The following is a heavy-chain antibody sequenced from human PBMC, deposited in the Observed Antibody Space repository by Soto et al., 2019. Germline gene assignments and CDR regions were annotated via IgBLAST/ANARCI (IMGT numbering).Heavy chain of an antibody. CDR2: IIPIFGTA. Sequence: SVKVSCKASGGTFSSYAISWVRQAPGQGLEWMGGIIPIFGTADYAQKFQGRVTITADESTSTAYMELSSLRSEDTAVYYCARGESGLYSSASEALTYYYYYGMDVWGQGTTVTVSS. V-gene: IGHV1-69*13. D-gene: IGHD6-25*01. J-gene: IGHJ6*02. CDR3: ARGESGLYSSASEALTYYYYYGMDV. CDR1: GGTFSSYA.